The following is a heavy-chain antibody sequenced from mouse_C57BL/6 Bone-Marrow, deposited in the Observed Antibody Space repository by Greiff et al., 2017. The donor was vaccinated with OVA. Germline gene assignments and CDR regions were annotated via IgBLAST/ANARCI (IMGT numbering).Heavy chain of an antibody. D-gene: IGHD1-1*01. V-gene: IGHV1-62-2*01. CDR2: FYPGSGSI. J-gene: IGHJ2*01. CDR1: GYTFTEYT. CDR3: ARHEARGPYYYGSSYHFDY. Sequence: QVQLQQSGAELVKPGASVKLSCKASGYTFTEYTIHWVKQRSGQGLEWIGWFYPGSGSIKYNEKFKDKATLTADKSSSTVYMELSRLTSEDSAVYFCARHEARGPYYYGSSYHFDYWGQGTTLTVSS.